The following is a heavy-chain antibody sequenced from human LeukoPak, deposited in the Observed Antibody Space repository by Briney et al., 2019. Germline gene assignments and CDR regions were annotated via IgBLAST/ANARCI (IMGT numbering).Heavy chain of an antibody. CDR3: ASISDLLYYFDS. Sequence: GGSLRLSCAASGFTVGSNYMSWVRQAPGKGLEWVSVSYTGGNTHYADSVKGRFTLSRDNSKNTVYLQMNSLRVEETAMYYCASISDLLYYFDSWGQGTLVTVSP. J-gene: IGHJ4*02. CDR1: GFTVGSNY. V-gene: IGHV3-66*01. CDR2: SYTGGNT.